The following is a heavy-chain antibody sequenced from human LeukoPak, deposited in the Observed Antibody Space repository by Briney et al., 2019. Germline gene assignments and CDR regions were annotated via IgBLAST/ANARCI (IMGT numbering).Heavy chain of an antibody. CDR3: AKGSGSYLTPHSFAFDI. CDR2: IIPIFGTA. CDR1: RGTFSSYA. Sequence: SVKVSCKASRGTFSSYAISWVRQAPGQGLEWMGGIIPIFGTANYAQKFQGRVKITADESTSTAYMELSSLRSDDTAVYYCAKGSGSYLTPHSFAFDIWGQGTMVTVSS. D-gene: IGHD1-26*01. V-gene: IGHV1-69*13. J-gene: IGHJ3*02.